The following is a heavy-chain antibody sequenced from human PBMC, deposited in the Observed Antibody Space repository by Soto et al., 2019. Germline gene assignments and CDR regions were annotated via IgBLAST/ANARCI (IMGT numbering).Heavy chain of an antibody. Sequence: SETLSLPCPVPGCAISGYYWTWIRQSDGEGLEWIGRIYSSGSTNYNPSLKSRVTISLDTSMNYFSLRLSSVTAADTAVYYCARGQRFSDWFDPWGQGTLVTVSS. D-gene: IGHD3-3*01. V-gene: IGHV4-4*07. J-gene: IGHJ5*02. CDR3: ARGQRFSDWFDP. CDR1: GCAISGYY. CDR2: IYSSGST.